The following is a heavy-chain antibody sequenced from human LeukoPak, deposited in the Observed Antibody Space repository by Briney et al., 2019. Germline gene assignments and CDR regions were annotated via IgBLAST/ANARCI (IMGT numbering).Heavy chain of an antibody. CDR2: IKTDGSEK. D-gene: IGHD3-9*01. J-gene: IGHJ5*02. CDR1: GFTFSSYW. Sequence: GGSLRLSCEASGFTFSSYWMSWVRQAPGKGLGWVANIKTDGSEKYYVDSVKGRFTISRDNAKNSLYLQMNSLRAEDAAVYYCARDYTGYFPWGQGTLVIVSS. CDR3: ARDYTGYFP. V-gene: IGHV3-7*03.